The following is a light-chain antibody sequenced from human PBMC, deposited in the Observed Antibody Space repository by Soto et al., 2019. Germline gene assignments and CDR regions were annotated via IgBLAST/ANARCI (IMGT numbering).Light chain of an antibody. Sequence: DIQMTQSPSSLSASVGDRVTITCRSSQSISAFLNWYQQRPGKAPKILIHAASSLQSGVPSRFSGSGSGSDFTLTITNLQPEDFATYYCQQSFSIPSTFGQGTKLEIK. CDR1: QSISAF. V-gene: IGKV1-39*01. CDR2: AAS. J-gene: IGKJ2*01. CDR3: QQSFSIPST.